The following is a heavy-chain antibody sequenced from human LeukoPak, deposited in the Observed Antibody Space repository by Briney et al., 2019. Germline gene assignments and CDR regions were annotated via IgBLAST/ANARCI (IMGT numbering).Heavy chain of an antibody. D-gene: IGHD4-17*01. J-gene: IGHJ4*02. CDR2: ISYDGRNE. CDR1: GFTFGSYG. V-gene: IGHV3-30*18. Sequence: GGPLRLSCAASGFTFGSYGMHWVRQAPGKGLEWVAVISYDGRNEYYADSVKGRFTISRDNPKNTLYLQMNSLRPEDTAVYYCAKDFHTVTTFDYWGQGTLVTVSS. CDR3: AKDFHTVTTFDY.